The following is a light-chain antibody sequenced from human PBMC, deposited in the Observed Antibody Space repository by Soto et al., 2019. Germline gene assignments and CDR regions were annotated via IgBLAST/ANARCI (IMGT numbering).Light chain of an antibody. CDR1: QSVSSTY. Sequence: EIVLTQSPGTLSLSPGERATLSCRASQSVSSTYLAWYQQKPGQAPRLLINGASSRAAGIPDRFSGSGSGTDFTLIISRLEPEDFAAYYCQQYGSSPWTFGQGTEVEIK. V-gene: IGKV3-20*01. J-gene: IGKJ1*01. CDR3: QQYGSSPWT. CDR2: GAS.